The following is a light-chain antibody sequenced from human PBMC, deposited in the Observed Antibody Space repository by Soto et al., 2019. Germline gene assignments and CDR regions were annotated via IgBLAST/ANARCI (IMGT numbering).Light chain of an antibody. CDR1: SSNIGAGYD. V-gene: IGLV1-40*01. CDR3: QSYDSSLSAPVV. CDR2: NNS. J-gene: IGLJ2*01. Sequence: QSALTRPPSVSGAPGQRVTISCTGSSSNIGAGYDVHWYQQLPGTAPKLLIYNNSDRPSGVPDRFSGSKSGTSASLAITGLQAEDEADYYCQSYDSSLSAPVVFGGGTKLTVL.